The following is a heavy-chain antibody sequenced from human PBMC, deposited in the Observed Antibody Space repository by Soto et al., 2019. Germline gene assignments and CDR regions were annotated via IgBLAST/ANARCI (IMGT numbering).Heavy chain of an antibody. CDR1: GYTLTELS. V-gene: IGHV1-24*01. Sequence: ASVKVSCKVSGYTLTELSMHWVRQAPGKGLEWMGGFDPEDGETIYAQKFQGRVTMTEDTSTNTAYMELSSLRSEGTAVYYCATLRRIAVARRPPYNWFDPWGQGTLVTVSS. J-gene: IGHJ5*02. D-gene: IGHD6-19*01. CDR3: ATLRRIAVARRPPYNWFDP. CDR2: FDPEDGET.